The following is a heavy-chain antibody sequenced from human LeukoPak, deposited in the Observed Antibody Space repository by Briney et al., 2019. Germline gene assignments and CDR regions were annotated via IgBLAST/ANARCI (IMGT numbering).Heavy chain of an antibody. D-gene: IGHD2-15*01. V-gene: IGHV3-23*01. CDR2: ICANDGNT. CDR1: GLTFRNYA. Sequence: GGSLRLSCAASGLTFRNYAMSWVRQAPGKGVEWGSGICANDGNTYYADAVKGRFTISRDNSKDTLYLQMDSLRAEDTAVYYCAKGSGSSCYSPCDYWGQGILVTVSS. J-gene: IGHJ4*02. CDR3: AKGSGSSCYSPCDY.